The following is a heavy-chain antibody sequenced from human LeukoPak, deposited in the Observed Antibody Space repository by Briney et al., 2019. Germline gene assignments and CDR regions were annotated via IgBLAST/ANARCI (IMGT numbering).Heavy chain of an antibody. CDR3: ARGEAPPDFWSGKEYDY. CDR1: GGSFGGYY. Sequence: SETLSLTCAVYGGSFGGYYWSWIRQPPGKGLEWLGEINHSGSTNYNPSLKSRVTISVDTSKNQFSLKLSSVTAADTAVYYCARGEAPPDFWSGKEYDYWGQGTLVTVSS. V-gene: IGHV4-34*01. D-gene: IGHD3-3*01. J-gene: IGHJ4*02. CDR2: INHSGST.